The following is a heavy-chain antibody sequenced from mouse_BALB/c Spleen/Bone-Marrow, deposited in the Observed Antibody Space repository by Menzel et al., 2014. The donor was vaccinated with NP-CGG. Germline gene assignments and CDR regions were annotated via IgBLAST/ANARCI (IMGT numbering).Heavy chain of an antibody. CDR2: IHSSDSET. Sequence: QVQLQQPGTEVVRPGASVKLSCKASGYSFTTYWMNWVKQRPGQGLEWIGMIHSSDSETRLNQKFKDKATLTVDKSSSTAYMQLNSPTSEDSAVYYCAREKVYYGISWFAYWGQGILVTVSA. D-gene: IGHD2-1*01. CDR3: AREKVYYGISWFAY. J-gene: IGHJ3*01. V-gene: IGHV1-61*01. CDR1: GYSFTTYW.